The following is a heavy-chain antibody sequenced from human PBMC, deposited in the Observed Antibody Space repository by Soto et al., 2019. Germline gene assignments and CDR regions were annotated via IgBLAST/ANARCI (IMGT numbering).Heavy chain of an antibody. J-gene: IGHJ5*02. CDR1: GYTFTSYD. CDR3: ARAPEYDYIWGSYNWFDP. CDR2: MNPNSGNT. V-gene: IGHV1-8*01. Sequence: QVQLVQSGAEVKKPGASVKVSCKASGYTFTSYDINWVRQATGQGLEWMGWMNPNSGNTGYAQKLQGRVTMTRNTSISTAYMELSSLRSEDTAVYYCARAPEYDYIWGSYNWFDPWGQGTLVTVSS. D-gene: IGHD3-16*01.